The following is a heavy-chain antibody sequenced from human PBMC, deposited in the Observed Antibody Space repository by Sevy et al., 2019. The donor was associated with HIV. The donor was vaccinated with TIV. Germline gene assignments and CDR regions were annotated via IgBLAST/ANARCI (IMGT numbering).Heavy chain of an antibody. V-gene: IGHV1-69*13. Sequence: ASVKVSCKASGGTFSTDALSWVRQAPGQRLEWMGRIIPIFSTTKYAQKFQGRVTIIADASTSTAYMELSSLISEDTAVYYCAREPGIALAGQIYYFDYWGQGTLVTVSS. J-gene: IGHJ4*02. D-gene: IGHD6-19*01. CDR1: GGTFSTDA. CDR2: IIPIFSTT. CDR3: AREPGIALAGQIYYFDY.